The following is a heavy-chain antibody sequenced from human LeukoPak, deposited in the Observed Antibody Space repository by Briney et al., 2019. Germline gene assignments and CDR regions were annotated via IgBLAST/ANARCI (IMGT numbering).Heavy chain of an antibody. Sequence: GGSLRLSCAASGFTFSSYAMNWVRQAPGKGLEWVSSISSSSSYIYYADSVKGRFTISRDNAKNSLYLQMNSLRAEDTAVYYCARDHDYGDPFFDYWGQGTLVTVSS. CDR3: ARDHDYGDPFFDY. V-gene: IGHV3-21*01. CDR1: GFTFSSYA. D-gene: IGHD4-17*01. J-gene: IGHJ4*02. CDR2: ISSSSSYI.